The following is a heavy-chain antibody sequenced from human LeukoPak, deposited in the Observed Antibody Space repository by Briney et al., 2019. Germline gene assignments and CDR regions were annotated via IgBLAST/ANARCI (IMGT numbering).Heavy chain of an antibody. Sequence: PGGSLRLSCAASGFTFSSYWMSWVRQAPGEGLEWVANIKQDGSEKCYVDSVKGRFTISRDNAKNSLYLQMNSLRTEDTAVYYCARERYGSGTRVRYFDYWGQGTLVTVSS. CDR1: GFTFSSYW. D-gene: IGHD3-10*01. CDR3: ARERYGSGTRVRYFDY. V-gene: IGHV3-7*01. CDR2: IKQDGSEK. J-gene: IGHJ4*02.